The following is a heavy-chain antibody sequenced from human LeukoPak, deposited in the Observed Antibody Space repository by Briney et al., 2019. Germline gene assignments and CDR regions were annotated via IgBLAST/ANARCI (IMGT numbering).Heavy chain of an antibody. D-gene: IGHD3-16*01. J-gene: IGHJ3*02. CDR2: IYYSGST. V-gene: IGHV4-31*03. CDR3: ARDGLRSGDAFDI. CDR1: GGSISSGGYY. Sequence: PSQTLSLTCTVSGGSISSGGYYWSWIRQHPGKGLEWIGYIYYSGSTYYNPSLKSRVTISVDTSKSQFSLKLSSVTAADTAVYYCARDGLRSGDAFDIWGQGTMVTVSS.